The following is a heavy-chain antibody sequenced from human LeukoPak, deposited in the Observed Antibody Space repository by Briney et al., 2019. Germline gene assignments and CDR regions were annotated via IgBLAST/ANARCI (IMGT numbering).Heavy chain of an antibody. D-gene: IGHD6-13*01. V-gene: IGHV3-23*01. CDR3: AKDGLIAAAANYFDY. Sequence: GGSLRLSCAASGFTFSSYAMSWVRQAPGKGLEWVSAISGSGGSTYYADSVKGRFTISRDNSKNTLYLQMNSLRAEDTAVYYCAKDGLIAAAANYFDYWGQGTLVTVPS. CDR1: GFTFSSYA. CDR2: ISGSGGST. J-gene: IGHJ4*02.